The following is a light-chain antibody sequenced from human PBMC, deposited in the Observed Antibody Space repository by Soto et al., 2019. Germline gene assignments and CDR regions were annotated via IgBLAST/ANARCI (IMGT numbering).Light chain of an antibody. J-gene: IGKJ4*01. CDR1: QSVSSY. Sequence: IVVIQKTNTLSLSPGERATLSCRASQSVSSYLAWYQQKPGQAPRLLIYAASNRATGIPARFSGSGSGTDFTLTISSLEPEDFAVYYCQQRSNWLTFGGRSKVDI. V-gene: IGKV3-11*01. CDR2: AAS. CDR3: QQRSNWLT.